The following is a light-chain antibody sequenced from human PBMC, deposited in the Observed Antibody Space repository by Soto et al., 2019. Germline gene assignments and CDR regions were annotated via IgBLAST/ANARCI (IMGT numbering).Light chain of an antibody. CDR2: EVS. Sequence: QSVLTQPASVSGSPGQSIAISCTGTSSDVGGYNYVSWYQQQPGKAPKLMIHEVSNRPSGISDRFSGSKSGNTASLTISGLKADDEADYYCSSHTSYSTRVFGTGTKLTVL. CDR1: SSDVGGYNY. CDR3: SSHTSYSTRV. V-gene: IGLV2-14*01. J-gene: IGLJ1*01.